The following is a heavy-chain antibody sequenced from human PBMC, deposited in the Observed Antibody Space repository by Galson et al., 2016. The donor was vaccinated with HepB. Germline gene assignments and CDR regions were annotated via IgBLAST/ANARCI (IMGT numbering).Heavy chain of an antibody. CDR3: ARAHSLGPGVVYYFDY. CDR2: IGFNPNNL. Sequence: SLRLSCAVSGFNFNIYRMNWVRQAPGKGLEWVAAIGFNPNNLYYADSVKGRFTIARDNTRSSLFLQMNSLTVEDTAVYFCARAHSLGPGVVYYFDYWGQGTRVTVSS. D-gene: IGHD3-10*01. J-gene: IGHJ4*02. CDR1: GFNFNIYR. V-gene: IGHV3-21*01.